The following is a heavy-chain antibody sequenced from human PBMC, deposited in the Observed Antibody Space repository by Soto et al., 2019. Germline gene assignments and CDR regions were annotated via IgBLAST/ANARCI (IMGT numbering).Heavy chain of an antibody. CDR1: GFTLSNAW. J-gene: IGHJ4*02. CDR2: ILSNTDGGTT. V-gene: IGHV3-15*07. CDR3: TTDEGNSTDFYKFDY. D-gene: IGHD2-21*02. Sequence: EVQLVQSGGGLVKPGGSLRLSCAASGFTLSNAWINWVRQAPGKGLEWVGRILSNTDGGTTGYAAPVKGRFTISRDDSENIHHLHMNSLETEDTAVYYCTTDEGNSTDFYKFDYWGQGALVTVSS.